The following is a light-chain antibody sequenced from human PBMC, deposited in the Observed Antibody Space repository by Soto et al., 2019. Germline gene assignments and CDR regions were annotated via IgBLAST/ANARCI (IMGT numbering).Light chain of an antibody. Sequence: DIVLTQSPATLSLSPGERATLSCRASQSVSSYLVWFQQKPGQAPRLLIYDASTRATGIPARFSGSGSGTDFTLTISSLEPEDFAVYYCQQRSNWPLTFGPGTNVDIK. CDR1: QSVSSY. J-gene: IGKJ3*01. CDR2: DAS. CDR3: QQRSNWPLT. V-gene: IGKV3-11*01.